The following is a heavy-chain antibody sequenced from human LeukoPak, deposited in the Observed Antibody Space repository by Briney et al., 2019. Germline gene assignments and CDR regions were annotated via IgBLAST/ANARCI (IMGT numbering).Heavy chain of an antibody. V-gene: IGHV3-43D*04. CDR3: ARDRCRSSSCYTGRGMAYYMDV. CDR2: ISWDGGST. D-gene: IGHD2-2*02. CDR1: GFNFDDYA. J-gene: IGHJ6*03. Sequence: PGGSLRLSCAASGFNFDDYAMYWVRQSPGKGLEWVSLISWDGGSTYYSDSVKGRFIISRDNSKNSLYLQMNSLRVEDTALYYCARDRCRSSSCYTGRGMAYYMDVWRRGTTVSVSS.